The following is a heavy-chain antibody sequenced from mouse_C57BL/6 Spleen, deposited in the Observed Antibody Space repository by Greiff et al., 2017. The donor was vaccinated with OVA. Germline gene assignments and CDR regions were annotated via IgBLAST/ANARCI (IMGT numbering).Heavy chain of an antibody. CDR2: IYPGDGAT. V-gene: IGHV1-80*01. J-gene: IGHJ3*01. Sequence: VQGVESGAELVKPGASVKISCKASGYAFSSYWMNWVKQRPGKGLEWIGQIYPGDGATNYNGKLKGKATLTADKSSSTAYMQLSSRTSEDSAVYFCASIYYDYQAWFAYWGQGTLVTVSA. CDR1: GYAFSSYW. D-gene: IGHD2-4*01. CDR3: ASIYYDYQAWFAY.